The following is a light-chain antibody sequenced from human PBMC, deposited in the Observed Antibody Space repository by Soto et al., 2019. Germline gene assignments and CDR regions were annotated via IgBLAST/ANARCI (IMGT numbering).Light chain of an antibody. Sequence: EIVLTQSPGTLSLSPGEGATLSCRASQSVSSSYLAWYQQKPGQAPRLLIYGASSSDNGIPDRFSGGGSGTDFTLTVSRLEPEDFAVYFCQQYGNSPWTYDQGTKVEIK. CDR2: GAS. CDR1: QSVSSSY. J-gene: IGKJ1*01. CDR3: QQYGNSPWT. V-gene: IGKV3-20*01.